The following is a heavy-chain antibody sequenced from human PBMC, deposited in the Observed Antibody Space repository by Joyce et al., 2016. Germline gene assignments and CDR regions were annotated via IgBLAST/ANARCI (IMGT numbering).Heavy chain of an antibody. V-gene: IGHV3-21*01. J-gene: IGHJ4*02. D-gene: IGHD5-12*01. CDR3: ASLRGGNDYDY. CDR1: GLAFSIYA. CDR2: ISSGSEYI. Sequence: EVQLVESGGGLVKPGESLRLSCAASGLAFSIYAMNWVRQTPGKGLEGVSSISSGSEYIYYADSVQGRFTISRDNGKKSLYLEMNRLRVEDTAVYYCASLRGGNDYDYWGQGTLVTVSP.